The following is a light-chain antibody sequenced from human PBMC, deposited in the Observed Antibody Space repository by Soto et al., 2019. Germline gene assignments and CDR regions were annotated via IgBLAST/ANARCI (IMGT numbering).Light chain of an antibody. CDR1: QSIRTS. CDR3: QQYDDYSRT. CDR2: MAS. J-gene: IGKJ1*01. Sequence: DIQMTQSPSTLSAFVGDRVTITCRASQSIRTSLAWYQQKPGKAPKLLIYMASSLESGVPARFTGSGSATEFTLSINSLQPDDFATYYCQQYDDYSRTFGQGTKVEIK. V-gene: IGKV1-5*03.